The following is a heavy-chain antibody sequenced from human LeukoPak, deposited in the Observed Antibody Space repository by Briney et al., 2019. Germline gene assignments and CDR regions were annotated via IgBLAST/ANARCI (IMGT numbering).Heavy chain of an antibody. D-gene: IGHD1-26*01. Sequence: SGGSLRLSCAASGFTFSSYEMNWVRQAPGKGLEWVSYISSSGSTIYYADSVKGRFTISRDNAKNSLYLQMNSLRAEDTALYYCARHSGSYRLGYMDVWGKGTTVTVSS. CDR2: ISSSGSTI. V-gene: IGHV3-48*03. J-gene: IGHJ6*03. CDR1: GFTFSSYE. CDR3: ARHSGSYRLGYMDV.